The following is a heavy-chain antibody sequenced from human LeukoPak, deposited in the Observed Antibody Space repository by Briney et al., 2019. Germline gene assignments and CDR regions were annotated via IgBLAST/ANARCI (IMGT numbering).Heavy chain of an antibody. CDR1: GGSFSGYH. V-gene: IGHV4-34*01. D-gene: IGHD6-13*01. CDR3: ARDVVAAAGTWDY. Sequence: SETLSLTCAVYGGSFSGYHWSWIRQPPGKGLEWIGEINHSGSTNYNPSLKSRVTISVDTSKNQFSLKLSSVTAADTAVYYCARDVVAAAGTWDYWGQGTLVTVSS. J-gene: IGHJ4*02. CDR2: INHSGST.